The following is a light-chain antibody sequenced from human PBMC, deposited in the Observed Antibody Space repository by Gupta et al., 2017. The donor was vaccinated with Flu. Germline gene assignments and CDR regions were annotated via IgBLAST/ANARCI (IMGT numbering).Light chain of an antibody. J-gene: IGKJ4*01. CDR3: QKYNSAPRA. Sequence: PSSLAASVGDRVTITCRASQDIGSYLAWYQQKSGKRPKLLIYAASSTQSGVPSRFSASGFGTSFTLIITSLQPEDVATYYCQKYNSAPRAFGGGTKVEIK. CDR2: AAS. CDR1: QDIGSY. V-gene: IGKV1-27*01.